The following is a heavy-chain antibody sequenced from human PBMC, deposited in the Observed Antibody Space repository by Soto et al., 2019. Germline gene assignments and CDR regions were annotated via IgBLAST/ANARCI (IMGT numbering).Heavy chain of an antibody. CDR2: IFPIFGTT. D-gene: IGHD3-16*01. CDR3: ARTGWPQSSYYFDY. V-gene: IGHV1-69*13. CDR1: GGTFSSYP. Sequence: ASVKVSCKASGGTFSSYPITWVRQAPGQGLEWLGGIFPIFGTTNYAQRFEDRVTITADELTSTAYMELSSLRSEDTAVYYCARTGWPQSSYYFDYWGQGTLVTVSS. J-gene: IGHJ4*02.